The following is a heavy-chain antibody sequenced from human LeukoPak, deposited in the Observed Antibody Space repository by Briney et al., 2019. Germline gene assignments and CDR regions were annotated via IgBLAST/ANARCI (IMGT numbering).Heavy chain of an antibody. V-gene: IGHV4-31*03. J-gene: IGHJ5*02. D-gene: IGHD3-22*01. Sequence: SETLSLTCTVSGGSISSGGYYWSWIRQHPGKGLEWIGYIYYSGSTYYNPSLKSRVTISVDTSKNQFSLKLSSVTAADTAVYYCARDRCYYDSSGYYENGSWFDPWGQGTLVTVSS. CDR2: IYYSGST. CDR1: GGSISSGGYY. CDR3: ARDRCYYDSSGYYENGSWFDP.